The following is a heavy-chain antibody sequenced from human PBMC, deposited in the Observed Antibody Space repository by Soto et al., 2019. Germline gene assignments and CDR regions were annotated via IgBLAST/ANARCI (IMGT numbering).Heavy chain of an antibody. Sequence: GDSVSSNSAAWNWIRQSPSRGLEWLGRTYYRSKWYNDYAVSVKSRITINPDTSKNQSSLQLNSVTPEDTAVYYCARWARVVVAATRYDGMEVGGQGTTV. D-gene: IGHD2-15*01. J-gene: IGHJ6*02. CDR3: ARWARVVVAATRYDGMEV. CDR1: GDSVSSNSAA. CDR2: TYYRSKWYN. V-gene: IGHV6-1*01.